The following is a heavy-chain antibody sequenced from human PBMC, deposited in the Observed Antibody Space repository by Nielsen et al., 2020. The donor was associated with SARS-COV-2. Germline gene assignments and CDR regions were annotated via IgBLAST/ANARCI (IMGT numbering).Heavy chain of an antibody. V-gene: IGHV1-69*01. D-gene: IGHD3-16*02. CDR2: IIPIFGTA. Sequence: WVRQAPGQGLERMGGIIPIFGTANYAQKFQGRVTITADESTSTAYMELSSLRSEDTAVYYCAREYYDYVWGSYRSRGELDYWGQGTLVTVSS. CDR3: AREYYDYVWGSYRSRGELDY. J-gene: IGHJ4*02.